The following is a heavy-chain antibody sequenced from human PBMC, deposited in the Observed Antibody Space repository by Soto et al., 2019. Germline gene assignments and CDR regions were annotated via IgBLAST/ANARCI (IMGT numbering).Heavy chain of an antibody. V-gene: IGHV3-30*18. Sequence: GGSLRLSCAASGFTFSSYGMHWVRQAPGKGLEGVAVISYDGSNKYYADSVKGRFTISRDNSKNTLYLQMNSLRAEDTAVYYCAKAPTLEGQDYWGQGTLATVTS. D-gene: IGHD1-1*01. CDR2: ISYDGSNK. J-gene: IGHJ4*02. CDR3: AKAPTLEGQDY. CDR1: GFTFSSYG.